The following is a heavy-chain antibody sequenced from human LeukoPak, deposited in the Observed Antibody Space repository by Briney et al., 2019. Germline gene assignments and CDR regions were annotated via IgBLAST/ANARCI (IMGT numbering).Heavy chain of an antibody. Sequence: PGGSLRLSCAASGFTFSSYVMSWVRQAPGKGLAWVSAISGSGDSTYYADSVKGRFTISRDNSKNTLYLQMNSLRAEDTAVYYCAKSELIAVAGTFHYWGQGTLVTVSS. D-gene: IGHD6-19*01. CDR1: GFTFSSYV. J-gene: IGHJ4*02. V-gene: IGHV3-23*01. CDR3: AKSELIAVAGTFHY. CDR2: ISGSGDST.